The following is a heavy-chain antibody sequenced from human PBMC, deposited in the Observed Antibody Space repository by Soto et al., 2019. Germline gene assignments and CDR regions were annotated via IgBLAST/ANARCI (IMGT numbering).Heavy chain of an antibody. D-gene: IGHD3-3*01. V-gene: IGHV1-24*01. J-gene: IGHJ4*02. CDR3: ASTFAVVRYFDY. CDR2: FDPEDGET. CDR1: GYTLTELS. Sequence: ASVKVSCKVSGYTLTELSMHWVRQAPGKGLEWMGGFDPEDGETIYAQKFQGRVTMTEDTSTDTAYMELSSLRSEDTAVYYCASTFAVVRYFDYCGQGPLVTVYS.